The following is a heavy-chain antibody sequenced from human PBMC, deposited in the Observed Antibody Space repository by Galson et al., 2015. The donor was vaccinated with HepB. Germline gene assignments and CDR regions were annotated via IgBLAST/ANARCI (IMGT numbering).Heavy chain of an antibody. D-gene: IGHD6-19*01. CDR2: INQGGGAN. J-gene: IGHJ3*01. V-gene: IGHV3-7*03. CDR1: GSRFDSHF. CDR3: TRLQSYAFDL. Sequence: SLRLSCAASGSRFDSHFMAWVRQTPVKGLEWMADINQGGGANFYLDSVKGRFTISGDNAKNSVYLQMSSLTAEDTAVYYCTRLQSYAFDLWGQGTMVTVSS.